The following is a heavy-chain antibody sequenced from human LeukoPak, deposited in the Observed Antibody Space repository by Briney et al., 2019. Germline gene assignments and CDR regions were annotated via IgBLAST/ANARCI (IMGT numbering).Heavy chain of an antibody. J-gene: IGHJ5*02. V-gene: IGHV2-5*01. CDR2: IYWNDDK. CDR1: GFSLSTSGVG. Sequence: SGPTLLHPTQTLTLTSTFSGFSLSTSGVGVGWIRQPPEKALEWLALIYWNDDKRYSPSLKCRLTITKDTSKNQVDLTMTNMDAVDTATYYCARRRTRGRWFDPWGQGTLGTVSS. D-gene: IGHD3-10*01. CDR3: ARRRTRGRWFDP.